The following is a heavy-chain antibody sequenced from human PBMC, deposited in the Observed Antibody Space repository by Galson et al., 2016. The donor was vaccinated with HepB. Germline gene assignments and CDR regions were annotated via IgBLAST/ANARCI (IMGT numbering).Heavy chain of an antibody. V-gene: IGHV4-59*13. J-gene: IGHJ3*02. CDR3: ARNGSVDYDNYHGDVGFDI. CDR2: IYYPGST. D-gene: IGHD3-9*01. CDR1: GGFISYDH. Sequence: SETLSLTCSVSGGFISYDHWSWIRQAPGKGLEWIGHIYYPGSTNYNPSLKGRVTISVDTSKNQFSLRLTSVTAADTAIYYCARNGSVDYDNYHGDVGFDIWGRGTMVTVSS.